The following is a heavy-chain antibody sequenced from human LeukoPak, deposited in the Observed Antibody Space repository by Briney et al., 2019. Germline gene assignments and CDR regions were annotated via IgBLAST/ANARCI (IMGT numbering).Heavy chain of an antibody. CDR3: AREALRPSRWFDP. J-gene: IGHJ5*02. V-gene: IGHV4-30-4*01. CDR2: IYYSGNT. Sequence: PSETLSLTCTVSGGSISNGDSYWSWIRQPPGRGLEWIGYIYYSGNTYYNPSLKSRVTISVDTSKNQFSLKLSSVTAADTAVYYCAREALRPSRWFDPWGQGTLVTVSS. CDR1: GGSISNGDSY. D-gene: IGHD4-17*01.